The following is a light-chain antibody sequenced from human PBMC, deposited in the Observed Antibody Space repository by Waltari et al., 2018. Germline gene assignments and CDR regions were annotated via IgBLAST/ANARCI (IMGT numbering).Light chain of an antibody. V-gene: IGKV3-11*01. CDR3: QQRSNWPGT. J-gene: IGKJ1*01. CDR2: DAS. Sequence: EIVLTQSPATLSLSPGDRATLSCRASQSVSSYLAWYQQKPGQAPRLLIYDASNRATGIPAMFSGSGSGTDFTLTISSLEPEDFAVYYCQQRSNWPGTFGQGTKVEIK. CDR1: QSVSSY.